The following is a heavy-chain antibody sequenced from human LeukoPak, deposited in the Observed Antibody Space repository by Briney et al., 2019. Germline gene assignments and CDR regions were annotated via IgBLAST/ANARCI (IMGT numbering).Heavy chain of an antibody. CDR3: ARDRGSSSDY. CDR1: GCTLSNFL. J-gene: IGHJ4*02. D-gene: IGHD6-6*01. V-gene: IGHV3-7*01. Sequence: GGSLTLSCPSSGCTLSNFLMSWVRQAPGKGLEWVANIKQDGSEKYYVDSVKGRFTITRDNAKSSQYLQMNSLRAGDTAVYYCARDRGSSSDYWGQGALVTVSS. CDR2: IKQDGSEK.